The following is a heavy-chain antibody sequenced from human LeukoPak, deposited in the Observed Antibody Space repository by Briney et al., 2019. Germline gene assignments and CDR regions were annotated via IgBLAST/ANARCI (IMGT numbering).Heavy chain of an antibody. V-gene: IGHV1-8*01. CDR2: MNPNSGNT. CDR3: ARGRYGSSTSCYNY. J-gene: IGHJ4*02. D-gene: IGHD2-2*02. CDR1: GYTFTSYD. Sequence: ASVKVSCKASGYTFTSYDINWVRQATGQGLEWMGWMNPNSGNTGYAQKFQGRVTMTRNTSISTAYMELSSLRSEDTAVYYFARGRYGSSTSCYNYWGQGTLVTVSS.